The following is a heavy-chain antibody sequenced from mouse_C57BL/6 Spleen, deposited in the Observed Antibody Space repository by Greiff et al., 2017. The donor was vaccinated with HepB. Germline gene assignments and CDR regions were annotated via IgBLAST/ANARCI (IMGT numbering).Heavy chain of an antibody. J-gene: IGHJ1*03. CDR2: INPGSGGT. V-gene: IGHV1-54*01. Sequence: QVQLQQSGAELVRPGTSVKVSCKASGYAFTNYLIEWVKQRPGQGLEWIGVINPGSGGTNYNEKFKGKATLTADKSSSTAYMQLSSLTSEDSAVYFCARSQLTGRRYFDVWGTGTTVTVSS. D-gene: IGHD4-1*01. CDR3: ARSQLTGRRYFDV. CDR1: GYAFTNYL.